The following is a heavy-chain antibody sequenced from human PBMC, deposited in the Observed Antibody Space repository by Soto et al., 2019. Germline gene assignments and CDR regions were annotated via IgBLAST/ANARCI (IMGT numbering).Heavy chain of an antibody. CDR3: ARDDIAAAGTATAFDI. V-gene: IGHV4-31*03. CDR1: GGSISSGGYY. CDR2: IYYSGST. J-gene: IGHJ3*02. D-gene: IGHD6-13*01. Sequence: SETLSLTCTVSGGSISSGGYYWSWIRQHPGKGLEWIGYIYYSGSTYYNPSLKSRVTISVDTSKNQFSLKLSSVTAADTAVYYCARDDIAAAGTATAFDIWGQGTTVTVSS.